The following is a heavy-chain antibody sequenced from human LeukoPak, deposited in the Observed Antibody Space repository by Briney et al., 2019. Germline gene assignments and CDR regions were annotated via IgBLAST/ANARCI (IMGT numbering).Heavy chain of an antibody. CDR2: SSGSGDNT. V-gene: IGHV3-23*01. J-gene: IGHJ5*02. Sequence: GGSLRLSCAASGFTFNTYAMGWVRQAPGKGLEWVSASSGSGDNTYNADSVKGRFTISRDNSKNTLYLQMNSLRAEDTAVYYCAKIAVAGRGFDPWGQGTLVTVSS. D-gene: IGHD6-19*01. CDR3: AKIAVAGRGFDP. CDR1: GFTFNTYA.